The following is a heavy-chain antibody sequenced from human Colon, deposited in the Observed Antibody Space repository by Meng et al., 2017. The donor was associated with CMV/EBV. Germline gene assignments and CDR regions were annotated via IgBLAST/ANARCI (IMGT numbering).Heavy chain of an antibody. CDR2: IRGNGFGT. J-gene: IGHJ4*02. V-gene: IGHV3-23*04. D-gene: IGHD2-2*01. CDR3: ARGGDGYCSGTTCYRGFPDY. Sequence: EVQLVESGGDLVQPGGSLRLSCAASGLTFSSYAMSWVRQAPGKGLEWVSAIRGNGFGTYYADSVKGRLTISRDNSKNTLFLQMNSLRAEDTALYYCARGGDGYCSGTTCYRGFPDYWGQGTLVTVSS. CDR1: GLTFSSYA.